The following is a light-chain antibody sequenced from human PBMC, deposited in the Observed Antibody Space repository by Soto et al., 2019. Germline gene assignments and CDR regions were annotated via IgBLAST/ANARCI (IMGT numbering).Light chain of an antibody. Sequence: DIHLTQSPSSLSASVGDRVTITSQAGQSVSKYLHWYQQKPEQHPKLLIYGASNLQRGVPSRFSGYGSGTDFTLTTASFQPEDFATYFCQQSLCTPPWTFGQGTKVDI. J-gene: IGKJ1*01. CDR3: QQSLCTPPWT. CDR1: QSVSKY. CDR2: GAS. V-gene: IGKV1-39*01.